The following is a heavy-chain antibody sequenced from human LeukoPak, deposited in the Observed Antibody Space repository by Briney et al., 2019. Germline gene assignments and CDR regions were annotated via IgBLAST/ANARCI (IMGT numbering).Heavy chain of an antibody. V-gene: IGHV4-30-2*01. CDR3: ARGGSSWQNDY. CDR2: IYHSGST. J-gene: IGHJ4*02. Sequence: SETLSLTCAVSDGSISSGGYSWSWIRQPPGKGLEWIGYIYHSGSTYYNPSLKSRVTISVDRSKNQFSLKLSSVTAADTAVYYCARGGSSWQNDYWGQGTLVTVSS. CDR1: DGSISSGGYS. D-gene: IGHD6-13*01.